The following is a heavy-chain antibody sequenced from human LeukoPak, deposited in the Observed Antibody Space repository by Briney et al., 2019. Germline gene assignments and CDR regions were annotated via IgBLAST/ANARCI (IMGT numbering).Heavy chain of an antibody. V-gene: IGHV3-7*05. Sequence: PAGYLRLYCVASGFTFNNYSKNWVRQAPGKGLESVAKITQNGSEKFYVDSVKGRFTISRDNAKNSLYLQMNSLRAEDTAVYYCAAQRGSYYYGSGTQGGIDYWGQGTLVTVSS. D-gene: IGHD3-10*01. J-gene: IGHJ4*02. CDR3: AAQRGSYYYGSGTQGGIDY. CDR1: GFTFNNYS. CDR2: ITQNGSEK.